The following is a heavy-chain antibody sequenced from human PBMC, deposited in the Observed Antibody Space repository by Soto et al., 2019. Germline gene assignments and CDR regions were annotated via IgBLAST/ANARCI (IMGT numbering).Heavy chain of an antibody. Sequence: SETLSLTCTVSGGSISSYYWSWIRQPAGKGLGWIGRIYTSGSTTYNPSPKSRVTMSVDKSKNQFSLKLSSVTAADTAVYYCARVHSSYYSNSWRGWFDPWGQGTLVT. CDR1: GGSISSYY. V-gene: IGHV4-4*07. CDR3: ARVHSSYYSNSWRGWFDP. J-gene: IGHJ5*02. D-gene: IGHD4-4*01. CDR2: IYTSGST.